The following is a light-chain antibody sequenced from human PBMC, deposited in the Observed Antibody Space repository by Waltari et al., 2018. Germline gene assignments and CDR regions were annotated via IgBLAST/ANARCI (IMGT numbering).Light chain of an antibody. CDR1: QKISNN. CDR2: GPT. Sequence: EIEMTQSPAIMSVSPGERVTLSCRARQKISNNLPWYQQKPGQAPRLLSYGPTTRASGIPGRFRGSGSGTESTLTIDGLQSEDFAVYYCLQYNDWPPLFTFGPGTKVEIK. V-gene: IGKV3-15*01. CDR3: LQYNDWPPLFT. J-gene: IGKJ3*01.